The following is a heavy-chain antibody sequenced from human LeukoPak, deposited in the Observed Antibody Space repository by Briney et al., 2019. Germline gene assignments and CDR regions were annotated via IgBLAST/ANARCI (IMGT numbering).Heavy chain of an antibody. CDR2: INPNSGGT. CDR3: ARDSYDYGGGWFDP. CDR1: GYTFTGYY. D-gene: IGHD4-17*01. V-gene: IGHV1-2*06. J-gene: IGHJ5*02. Sequence: GASVKVSCKASGYTFTGYYMHWVRQAPGQGLEWMGRINPNSGGTNYAQKFQGRVTMTRDTSISTAYMELSRLRSDGTAVYYCARDSYDYGGGWFDPWGQGTLVTVSS.